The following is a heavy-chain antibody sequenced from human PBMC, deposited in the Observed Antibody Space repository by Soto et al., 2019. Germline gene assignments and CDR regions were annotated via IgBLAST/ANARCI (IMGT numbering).Heavy chain of an antibody. CDR1: GGSLSSYY. J-gene: IGHJ4*02. CDR2: IYYSGST. D-gene: IGHD3-3*02. CDR3: VSGDGPGEFDY. Sequence: PPXTQSLTCPVSGGSLSSYYWSWIRQPPGKGLEWIGYIYYSGSTNYNPSLKSRVTISVDTSKNQFSLKLSSVTAADTAVYYCVSGDGPGEFDYWGQGTRVTVSA. V-gene: IGHV4-59*01.